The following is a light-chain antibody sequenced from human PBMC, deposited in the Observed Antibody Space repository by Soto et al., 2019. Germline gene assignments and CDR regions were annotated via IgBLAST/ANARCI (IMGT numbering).Light chain of an antibody. CDR2: EVS. CDR3: SSFAGSKV. J-gene: IGLJ2*01. CDR1: SSDVGANNY. V-gene: IGLV2-8*01. Sequence: QSALTQPPSASGSPGQSVTISCTGSSSDVGANNYVSWYQQHPGKAPKLMIYEVSKRPSGVPDRFSGSKSGNTASLTVSGLQAEDEADYYSSSFAGSKVFGGGTKLTVL.